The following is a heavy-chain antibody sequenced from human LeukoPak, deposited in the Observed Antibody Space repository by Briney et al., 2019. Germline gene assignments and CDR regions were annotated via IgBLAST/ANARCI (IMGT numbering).Heavy chain of an antibody. CDR3: ARASYSYDINGWVPFDY. CDR1: GYPISSGYF. CDR2: IFHSGYT. J-gene: IGHJ4*02. D-gene: IGHD3-22*01. Sequence: PSETLSLTCTVSGYPISSGYFWGWIRQPPGKGLEYIGSIFHSGYTFYDPSLKSRLTLSVDTSKNQFSLRLSSVTAADTAVYYCARASYSYDINGWVPFDYWGQGTLVTVSS. V-gene: IGHV4-38-2*02.